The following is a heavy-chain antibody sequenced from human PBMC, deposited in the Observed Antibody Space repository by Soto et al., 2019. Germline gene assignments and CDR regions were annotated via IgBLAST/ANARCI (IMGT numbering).Heavy chain of an antibody. D-gene: IGHD3-9*01. CDR2: ISGSGGST. Sequence: GGSLRLSCAAPGFTFSSYAMSWVRQAPGKGLEWVSAISGSGGSTYYADSVKGRFTISRDNSKNTLYLQMNSLRAEDTALYYCAKDRPYHYDILTGYHSYYYYGMDVWGQGTTVP. CDR3: AKDRPYHYDILTGYHSYYYYGMDV. CDR1: GFTFSSYA. V-gene: IGHV3-23*01. J-gene: IGHJ6*02.